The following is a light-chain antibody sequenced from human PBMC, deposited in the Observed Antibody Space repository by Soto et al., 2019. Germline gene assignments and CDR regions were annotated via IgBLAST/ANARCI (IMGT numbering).Light chain of an antibody. CDR2: AAS. CDR3: QQSYSTPPLT. J-gene: IGKJ4*01. CDR1: QSISSY. Sequence: DIQMTQSPSSLSASVGDRVTITCRASQSISSYLNWYQQKPGKTPKLLIYAASSLQSGVPSWFSGSGSETDFTLTISSLQPEDFATYYCQQSYSTPPLTFGGGTKVEIK. V-gene: IGKV1-39*01.